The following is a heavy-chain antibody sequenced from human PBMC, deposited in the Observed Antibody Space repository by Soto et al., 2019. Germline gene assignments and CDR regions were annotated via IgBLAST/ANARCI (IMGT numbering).Heavy chain of an antibody. V-gene: IGHV4-59*01. Sequence: PSETLSLTCTVSGGSISSYYWSWIRQPPGKGLEWIGYIYYSGSTNYNPSLKSRVTISVDTSKNQFSLKLSSVTAADTAVYYCARGNILRYFDWLTNEGFDYWGQGTLVTVSS. CDR3: ARGNILRYFDWLTNEGFDY. CDR2: IYYSGST. D-gene: IGHD3-9*01. CDR1: GGSISSYY. J-gene: IGHJ4*02.